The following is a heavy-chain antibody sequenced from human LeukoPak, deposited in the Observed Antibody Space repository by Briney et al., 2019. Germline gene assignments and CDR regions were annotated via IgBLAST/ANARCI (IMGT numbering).Heavy chain of an antibody. CDR1: GGSFSGYY. Sequence: SETLSLTCAVYGGSFSGYYWSWIRQPPGKGLEWIGEINHSGSTNYNPSLKSRVTISVDTSKNQFSLKLSSVTAADTAVYYCASSYYYGMDVWGQGTTVTVSS. V-gene: IGHV4-34*01. CDR3: ASSYYYGMDV. CDR2: INHSGST. J-gene: IGHJ6*02.